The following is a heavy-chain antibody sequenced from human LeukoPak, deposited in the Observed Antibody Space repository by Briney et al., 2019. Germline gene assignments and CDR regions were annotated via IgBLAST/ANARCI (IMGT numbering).Heavy chain of an antibody. Sequence: PGGSLRLSCAASGFTFSSYAMHWVRQAPGKGLEWVAVISYDGSNKYYADSVKGRFTISRDNSKNTLYLQMNSLRAEDTAVYYCARRRSVSGGYQLPPLWFDPWGQGTLVTVSS. V-gene: IGHV3-30*01. CDR1: GFTFSSYA. J-gene: IGHJ5*02. D-gene: IGHD2-2*01. CDR2: ISYDGSNK. CDR3: ARRRSVSGGYQLPPLWFDP.